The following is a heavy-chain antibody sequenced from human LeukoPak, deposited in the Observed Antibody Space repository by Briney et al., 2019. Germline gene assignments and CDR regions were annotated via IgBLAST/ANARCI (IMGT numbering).Heavy chain of an antibody. J-gene: IGHJ4*02. CDR2: ISYDGSNK. CDR3: AKKNGDYFDY. CDR1: GFTFSSYG. Sequence: GGSLGLSCAASGFTFSSYGMHWVRQAPGKGLEWVAVISYDGSNKYYADSVKGRFTISRDNSKNTLYPQMNSLRAEDTAVYYCAKKNGDYFDYWGQGTLVTVSS. V-gene: IGHV3-30*18. D-gene: IGHD4-17*01.